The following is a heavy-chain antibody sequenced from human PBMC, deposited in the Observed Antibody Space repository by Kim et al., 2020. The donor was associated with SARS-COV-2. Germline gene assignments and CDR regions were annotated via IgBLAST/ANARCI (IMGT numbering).Heavy chain of an antibody. D-gene: IGHD6-19*01. J-gene: IGHJ4*02. CDR3: TTDLLSRIAVAGEDY. V-gene: IGHV3-15*01. Sequence: GGSLRLSCAASGFTFSNAWMSWVRQAPGKGLEWVGRIKSKTDGGTTDYAAPVKGRFTISRDDSKNTLYLQMNSLKTEDTAVYYCTTDLLSRIAVAGEDYWGQGTLVTVSS. CDR1: GFTFSNAW. CDR2: IKSKTDGGTT.